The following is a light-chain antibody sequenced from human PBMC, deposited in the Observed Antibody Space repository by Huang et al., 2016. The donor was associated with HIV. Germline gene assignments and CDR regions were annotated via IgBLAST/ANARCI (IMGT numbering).Light chain of an antibody. CDR1: QDISNY. J-gene: IGKJ1*01. V-gene: IGKV1-33*01. CDR2: DAS. Sequence: DIQMTQSPSSLSASVGDRVTITCQARQDISNYLNWYQQKPGKAPKLLIYDASNLETGFQSRFSGSGSGTDFTFTISSLQPEDIATYYCQQYDNLPWT. CDR3: QQYDNLPWT.